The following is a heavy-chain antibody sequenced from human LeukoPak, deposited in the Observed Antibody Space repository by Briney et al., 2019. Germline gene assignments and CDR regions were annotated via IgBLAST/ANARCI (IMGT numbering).Heavy chain of an antibody. CDR2: ISTSGTNI. CDR3: ARGGGYSYVDY. V-gene: IGHV3-48*03. J-gene: IGHJ4*02. D-gene: IGHD5-18*01. Sequence: GGSLRLSCVVSGFIFSGYEMNWVRQAPGKGLEWVSYISTSGTNISYADSVKGRFTISRDNAKNSLHLQMNSLRGDDTAVYYCARGGGYSYVDYWGQGTLVTVSS. CDR1: GFIFSGYE.